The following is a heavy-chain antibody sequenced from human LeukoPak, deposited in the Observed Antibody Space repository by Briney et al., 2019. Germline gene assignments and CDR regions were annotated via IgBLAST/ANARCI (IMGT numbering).Heavy chain of an antibody. CDR3: AKSGQMGGLGYYDSSGYYLFDY. V-gene: IGHV3-23*01. Sequence: GGSLRLSCAASGFTFGSHAMRWVRQPPGKGLDWVSAINGRGGRSYYADSVKGRFTISRDNSKNALYLQMNSLRAEDTAVYYCAKSGQMGGLGYYDSSGYYLFDYWGQGTLVTVSS. D-gene: IGHD3-22*01. CDR2: INGRGGRS. J-gene: IGHJ4*02. CDR1: GFTFGSHA.